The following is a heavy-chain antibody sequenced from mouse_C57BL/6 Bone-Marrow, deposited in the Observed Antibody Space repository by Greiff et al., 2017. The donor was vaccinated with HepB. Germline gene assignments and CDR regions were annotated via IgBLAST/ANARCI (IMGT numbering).Heavy chain of an antibody. CDR1: GYTFTDYN. V-gene: IGHV1-18*01. J-gene: IGHJ3*01. D-gene: IGHD2-2*01. CDR2: INPNNGGT. Sequence: DVKLQESGPELVKPGASVKIPCKASGYTFTDYNMDWVKQSPGKSLEWIGDINPNNGGTIYNQKFKGKATLTVDKSSSTAYMELRSLTSEDTAVYYCARGGSTMVTWFAYWGQGTLVTVSA. CDR3: ARGGSTMVTWFAY.